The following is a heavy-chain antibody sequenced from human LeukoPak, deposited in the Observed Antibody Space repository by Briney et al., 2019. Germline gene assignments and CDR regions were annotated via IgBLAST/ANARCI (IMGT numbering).Heavy chain of an antibody. V-gene: IGHV3-48*01. CDR1: GFTFSSYS. J-gene: IGHJ4*02. CDR2: ISSRSDNL. D-gene: IGHD6-13*01. Sequence: GGSLRLSCAASGFTFSSYSMNWVRQAPGKGLEWVSYISSRSDNLYYADSVEGRFTIPRDNAKNSLYLQMNSLRAEDTAVYYCARYWSSWSADYWGQGILVTVSS. CDR3: ARYWSSWSADY.